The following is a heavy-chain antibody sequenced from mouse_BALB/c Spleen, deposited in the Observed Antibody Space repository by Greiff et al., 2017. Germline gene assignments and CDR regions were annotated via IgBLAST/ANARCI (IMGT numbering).Heavy chain of an antibody. J-gene: IGHJ3*01. CDR1: GFTFSSYG. CDR2: ISPGGSYT. Sequence: EVQLVQSGGDLVKPGGSLKFSCAASGFTFSSYGMTWVRQTPDERLEWVATISPGGSYTYYPDSVKGRITISRDNATNTLYLQMSSLKSEDTAVYYCADGDYPLAYWGQGTLVTVSA. D-gene: IGHD2-13*01. V-gene: IGHV5-6*01. CDR3: ADGDYPLAY.